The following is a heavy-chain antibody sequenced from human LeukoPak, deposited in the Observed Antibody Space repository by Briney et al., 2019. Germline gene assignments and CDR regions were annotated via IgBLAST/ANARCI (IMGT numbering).Heavy chain of an antibody. D-gene: IGHD7-27*01. Sequence: PGGSLRLSCAASGITFSNYAMSWVRQAPGKGLEWVSYISSSSSNIFYADSFKGRFTISRDNAQNSLYLQMNSLRVEDTAVYYCARDPPGAHFDFWGQGTLVTVSS. CDR2: ISSSSSNI. V-gene: IGHV3-21*01. CDR1: GITFSNYA. J-gene: IGHJ4*02. CDR3: ARDPPGAHFDF.